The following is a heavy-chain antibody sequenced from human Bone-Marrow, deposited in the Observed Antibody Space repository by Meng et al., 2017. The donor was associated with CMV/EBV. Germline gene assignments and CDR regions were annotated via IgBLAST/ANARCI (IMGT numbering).Heavy chain of an antibody. V-gene: IGHV4-34*01. CDR1: GGSFSSYY. CDR2: INHSGST. D-gene: IGHD6-13*01. Sequence: SETLSLTCAIYGGSFSSYYWSWIRQYPGKGLEWIGEINHSGSTIYNQSLKSRVTISIDTSKNQFSLKLSSVTAADTDVYHCARDAEAAGTGAFNIWGQGTMVTVSS. J-gene: IGHJ3*02. CDR3: ARDAEAAGTGAFNI.